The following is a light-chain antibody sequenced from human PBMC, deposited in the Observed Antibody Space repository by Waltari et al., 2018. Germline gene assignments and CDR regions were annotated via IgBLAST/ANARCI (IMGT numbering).Light chain of an antibody. CDR1: QTVLYIPNKKNY. CDR2: WAS. CDR3: QQYFTRPWT. V-gene: IGKV4-1*01. J-gene: IGKJ1*01. Sequence: DIVMTQSPDSLAVSLGEGAPITCKSTQTVLYIPNKKNYLTWYQQKPGHPPKLIIYWASTRESGVPDRFSGSGSETNFTLTITSLQTEDVAVYYCQQYFTRPWTFGQGTKVEIK.